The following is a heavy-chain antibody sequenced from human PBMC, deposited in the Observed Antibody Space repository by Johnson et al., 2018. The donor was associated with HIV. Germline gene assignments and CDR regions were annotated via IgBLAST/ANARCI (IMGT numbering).Heavy chain of an antibody. J-gene: IGHJ3*01. CDR2: IKPVGSEK. CDR1: EFTFSNNW. V-gene: IGHV3-7*05. Sequence: VQLVESGGGLVQPGGSLRLSCAASEFTFSNNWMHWVRQAPGKGLGWVATIKPVGSEKYYVDSVKGRFTISRDNAKNSLYLQMNSLRDEDTAVYYCARESSSSWGGAFDLWGQGTMVTVSS. CDR3: ARESSSSWGGAFDL. D-gene: IGHD6-13*01.